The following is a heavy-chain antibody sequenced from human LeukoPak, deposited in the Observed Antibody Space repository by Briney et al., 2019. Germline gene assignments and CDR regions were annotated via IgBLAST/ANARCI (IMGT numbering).Heavy chain of an antibody. CDR2: IYYSGST. J-gene: IGHJ4*02. CDR3: AGESSG. D-gene: IGHD6-19*01. Sequence: SETLSLTCTVSSDSITNNNCYWGWVRQPPGKGLEWIGSIYYSGSTYYNPSLKSRVTISVDTSKNQFSLKLSSVTAADTAVYYCAGESSGWGQGTLVTVSS. V-gene: IGHV4-39*02. CDR1: SDSITNNNCY.